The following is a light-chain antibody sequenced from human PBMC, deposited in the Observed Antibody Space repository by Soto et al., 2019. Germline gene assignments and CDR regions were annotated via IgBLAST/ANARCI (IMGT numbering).Light chain of an antibody. CDR3: QQFGMSPCT. Sequence: TVLRQSPEPLPLSPGERVDLSGRPISSVSNRALAWYQQKPGQAHRLLIYGASTRATGVPDRFGGSGSGTEVTLTSSRLEPEDSAVYYCQQFGMSPCTIGGGTKVDI. CDR2: GAS. CDR1: SSVSNRA. V-gene: IGKV3-20*01. J-gene: IGKJ4*01.